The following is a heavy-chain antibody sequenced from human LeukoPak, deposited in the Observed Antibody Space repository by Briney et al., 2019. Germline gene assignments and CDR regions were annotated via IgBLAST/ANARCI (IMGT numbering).Heavy chain of an antibody. CDR2: IYYSGST. Sequence: SETLSLTCTVSGGSISCSSYYWGWIRQPPGKGLEWIGSIYYSGSTYYNPSLKSRVTISVDTSKNQFSLKLSSVTAADTAVYYCARRRGYSSGWSASWFDPWGQGTLVTVSS. CDR3: ARRRGYSSGWSASWFDP. V-gene: IGHV4-39*01. D-gene: IGHD6-19*01. CDR1: GGSISCSSYY. J-gene: IGHJ5*02.